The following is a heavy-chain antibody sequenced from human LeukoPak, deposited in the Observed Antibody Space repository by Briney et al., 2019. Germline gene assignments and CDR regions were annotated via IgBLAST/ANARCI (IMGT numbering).Heavy chain of an antibody. Sequence: SETLSLTCTVSGNSISSGDNYWSWIRQPAGKGLEWIGRIYTSGSTNYNPSLKSRVTISVDTSKNQFSLKLSSVTAADTAVYYCAREYYYDSSGYYEGYDYWGQGTLVTVSS. CDR3: AREYYYDSSGYYEGYDY. CDR2: IYTSGST. D-gene: IGHD3-22*01. CDR1: GNSISSGDNY. V-gene: IGHV4-61*02. J-gene: IGHJ4*02.